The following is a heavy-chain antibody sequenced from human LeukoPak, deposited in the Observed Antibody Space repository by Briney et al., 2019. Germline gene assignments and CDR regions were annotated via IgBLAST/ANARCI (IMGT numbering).Heavy chain of an antibody. CDR1: GYTFTNYG. CDR3: ARVRGDYYFDY. D-gene: IGHD3-10*01. CDR2: VGAYNGHT. V-gene: IGHV1-18*01. Sequence: ASVKVSCKASGYTFTNYGFTWVRQAPGQGLEWMGWVGAYNGHTIYAPGLQGRVTMTTDTSTSTVFMELRSLRSDDTAVFYCARVRGDYYFDYWGQGTLVTVSS. J-gene: IGHJ4*02.